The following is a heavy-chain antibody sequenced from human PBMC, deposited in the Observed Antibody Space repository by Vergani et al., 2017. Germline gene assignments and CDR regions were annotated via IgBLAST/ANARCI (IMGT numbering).Heavy chain of an antibody. J-gene: IGHJ6*03. CDR1: GFSLNTRGVS. CDR3: VYRKTEYGTTGCFYRFYYYYYMDV. D-gene: IGHD1-7*01. V-gene: IGHV2-5*04. Sequence: QITFNESGPTLVKPTQTLTLTCTFSGFSLNTRGVSVAWIRQPPGKALDWLALIYWNDDQHYSPSLNNRVTITKYTSKNQVVLTMTNMDYVDTGTYYCVYRKTEYGTTGCFYRFYYYYYMDVWGKGTTVTVSS. CDR2: IYWNDDQ.